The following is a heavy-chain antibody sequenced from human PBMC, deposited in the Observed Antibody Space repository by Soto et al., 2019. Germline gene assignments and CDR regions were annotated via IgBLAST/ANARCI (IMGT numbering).Heavy chain of an antibody. CDR3: ARDSDYYDSSGNWFDP. V-gene: IGHV1-18*01. CDR1: GYTFTSYG. CDR2: ISAYNGNT. Sequence: ASVKVSCKASGYTFTSYGISWVRQAPGQGLEWMGWISAYNGNTNYVQKLQGRVTVTTDTSTSTAYMELRSLRSDDTAVYYCARDSDYYDSSGNWFDPWGQGTLVTVSS. D-gene: IGHD3-22*01. J-gene: IGHJ5*02.